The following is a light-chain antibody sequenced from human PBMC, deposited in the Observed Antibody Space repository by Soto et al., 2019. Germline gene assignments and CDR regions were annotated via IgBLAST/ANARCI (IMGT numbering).Light chain of an antibody. CDR2: EVF. CDR1: SSDVGGYNY. J-gene: IGLJ3*02. Sequence: QSALTQPASVSGSPGQSITISCTGTSSDVGGYNYVSWYQQHPGKVPKLMIYEVFRRPSGISDRFSGSKSGSTASLTNSGLQAEDEADYYCCSYTTTSTFVFGGGTKLTVL. V-gene: IGLV2-14*03. CDR3: CSYTTTSTFV.